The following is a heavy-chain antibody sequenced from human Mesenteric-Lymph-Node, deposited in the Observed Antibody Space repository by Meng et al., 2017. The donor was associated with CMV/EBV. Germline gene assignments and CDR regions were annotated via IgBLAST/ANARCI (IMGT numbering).Heavy chain of an antibody. Sequence: ASVKVSCKASGYTFTNYGITWVRQAPGQGLEWMGWISGYNGNTHYAQKLQGRVTMTTDISTSTAYMELRSLRSDDTAVYYCARDSQVARAWYFDLWGRGTLVTVSS. J-gene: IGHJ2*01. CDR3: ARDSQVARAWYFDL. CDR1: GYTFTNYG. D-gene: IGHD2-15*01. CDR2: ISGYNGNT. V-gene: IGHV1-18*01.